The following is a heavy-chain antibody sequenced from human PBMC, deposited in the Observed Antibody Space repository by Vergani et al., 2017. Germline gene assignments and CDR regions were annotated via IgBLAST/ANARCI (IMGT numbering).Heavy chain of an antibody. CDR1: GYTFTAYY. Sequence: QVQLVQSGAEVGKPGASVKISCKASGYTFTAYYIHWVRQAPEQGLEWMAWINPNNGDIEASHIFEDRITLTRDTSINTAYMELSTLTSDDTAIYYCARDARLYSIYDGHCDHWGQGTLVTVSS. J-gene: IGHJ4*02. CDR3: ARDARLYSIYDGHCDH. CDR2: INPNNGDI. D-gene: IGHD5/OR15-5a*01. V-gene: IGHV1-2*02.